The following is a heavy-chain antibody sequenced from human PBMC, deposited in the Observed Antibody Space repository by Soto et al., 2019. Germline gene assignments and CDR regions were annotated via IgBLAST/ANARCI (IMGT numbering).Heavy chain of an antibody. V-gene: IGHV3-30*18. CDR2: ISYDGSNK. Sequence: GGSLRLSRAASGFTFSSYGMHWVRQAPGKGLEWVAVISYDGSNKYYADSVKGRFTISRDNSKNTLYLQMNSLRAEDTAVYYCAKARARISYYYYGMDVWGQGTTVTVSS. D-gene: IGHD6-6*01. J-gene: IGHJ6*02. CDR1: GFTFSSYG. CDR3: AKARARISYYYYGMDV.